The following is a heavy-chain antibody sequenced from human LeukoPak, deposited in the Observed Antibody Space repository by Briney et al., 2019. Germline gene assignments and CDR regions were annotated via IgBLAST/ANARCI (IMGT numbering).Heavy chain of an antibody. CDR1: GFTFSSYD. J-gene: IGHJ4*02. CDR2: FSSSSHTT. CDR3: AREMGYCPAASCSFVDY. D-gene: IGHD2-15*01. V-gene: IGHV3-21*01. Sequence: GGSLRLSCEASGFTFSSYDMSWVRQAPGKGLEWISSFSSSSHTTYYADSVRGRFTVSRDNAKSSLYLQMNSLRADDTAVYYCAREMGYCPAASCSFVDYWGLGTLVIVS.